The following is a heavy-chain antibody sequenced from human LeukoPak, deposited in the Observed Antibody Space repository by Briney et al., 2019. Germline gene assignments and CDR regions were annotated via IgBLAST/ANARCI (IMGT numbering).Heavy chain of an antibody. CDR2: FSGSGNST. CDR3: AKDLYDSSSYIQYYFDC. CDR1: GFTFSSYA. V-gene: IGHV3-23*01. J-gene: IGHJ4*02. Sequence: GGSLRLSCAASGFTFSSYAMSWVRQAPGTGLEWVSAFSGSGNSTYYADSVKGRFTISRDNSKNTLYLQVNSLRAEDTAVYYCAKDLYDSSSYIQYYFDCWGQGTLVTVSS. D-gene: IGHD3-22*01.